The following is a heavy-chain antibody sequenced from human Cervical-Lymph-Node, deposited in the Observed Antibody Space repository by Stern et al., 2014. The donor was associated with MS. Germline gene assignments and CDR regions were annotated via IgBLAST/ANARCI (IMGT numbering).Heavy chain of an antibody. CDR2: IWYDGSNP. Sequence: DQLVESGGGVVQPGRSLRLSCAASGFSFSRYAMHWVRKAPGKGLEWVALIWYDGSNPYYADSVTGRFTISRDNFKNTLYLQMNSLRAEDTAVYYCASAYSSSHYYFDYWGQGTLVTVSS. D-gene: IGHD6-13*01. J-gene: IGHJ4*02. CDR1: GFSFSRYA. CDR3: ASAYSSSHYYFDY. V-gene: IGHV3-33*01.